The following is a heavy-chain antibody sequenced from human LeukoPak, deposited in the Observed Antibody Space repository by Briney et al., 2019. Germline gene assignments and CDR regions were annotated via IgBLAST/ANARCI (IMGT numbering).Heavy chain of an antibody. CDR2: IYYSGST. Sequence: PSETLSLTCTVSGGSISSYYWSWIRQPPGKGLEWIGYIYYSGSTNYNPSLKSRVTISVDTSKNQFSLKLSSVTAADTAVYYCAGERLLGVRGVMGYFDYWGQGTLVTVSS. CDR3: AGERLLGVRGVMGYFDY. CDR1: GGSISSYY. D-gene: IGHD3-10*01. J-gene: IGHJ4*02. V-gene: IGHV4-59*01.